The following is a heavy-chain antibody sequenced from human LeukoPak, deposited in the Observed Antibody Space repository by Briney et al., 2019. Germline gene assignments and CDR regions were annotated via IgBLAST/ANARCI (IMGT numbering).Heavy chain of an antibody. V-gene: IGHV4-34*01. CDR2: INHSGST. J-gene: IGHJ4*02. Sequence: PSETLSLTCAVYGGSFSGYYWSWIRQPPGKGLEWIGEINHSGSTNYNPSLKSRVTISVDTSKNQFSLKLSSVTAADTAVYYCARGRIAYCGGDCGRFDYWGQGTLVTVSS. CDR3: ARGRIAYCGGDCGRFDY. D-gene: IGHD2-21*02. CDR1: GGSFSGYY.